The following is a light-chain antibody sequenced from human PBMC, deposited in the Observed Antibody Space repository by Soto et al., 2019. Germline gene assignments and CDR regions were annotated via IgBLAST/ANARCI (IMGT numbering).Light chain of an antibody. CDR3: QQYGSSPPYT. CDR2: GAS. CDR1: QSVSSSY. Sequence: EIVLTQSPGTLSLSPGERATLSCRASQSVSSSYLAWYQQKPGQAPRLLIYGASSRATGIPDRFSGSGSGTDFTLPIRRLEPEDFGVYYFQQYGSSPPYTFGQGTKLEIK. V-gene: IGKV3-20*01. J-gene: IGKJ2*01.